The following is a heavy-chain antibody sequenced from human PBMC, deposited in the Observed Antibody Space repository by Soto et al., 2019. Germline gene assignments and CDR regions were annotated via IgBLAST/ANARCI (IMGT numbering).Heavy chain of an antibody. CDR3: TGITSFRGMDV. D-gene: IGHD3-10*01. CDR1: GDSVSTNSAA. CDR2: TYYKSKWNN. J-gene: IGHJ6*02. V-gene: IGHV6-1*01. Sequence: PSQTLSLTCAISGDSVSTNSAAWNSIRQSPSRGLEWLGRTYYKSKWNNDYAPSVNSRITINPDTSENQLSLHPYSLPPAHTAVYYCTGITSFRGMDVWGQGTLVTVSS.